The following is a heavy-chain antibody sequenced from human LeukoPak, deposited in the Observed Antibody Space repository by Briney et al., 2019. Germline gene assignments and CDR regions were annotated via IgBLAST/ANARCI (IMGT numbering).Heavy chain of an antibody. CDR2: IKEDGSQK. Sequence: GSLRLSCVVSGFSFSNYWMSWVRQAPGKGLEWVGHIKEDGSQKNYVGSVKGRSTISRDNAKNSLYLEMNSLRAEDTAVYYCVRDESAVPTFRFDYWGQGTLVAVSS. CDR1: GFSFSNYW. J-gene: IGHJ4*02. D-gene: IGHD4-17*01. V-gene: IGHV3-7*01. CDR3: VRDESAVPTFRFDY.